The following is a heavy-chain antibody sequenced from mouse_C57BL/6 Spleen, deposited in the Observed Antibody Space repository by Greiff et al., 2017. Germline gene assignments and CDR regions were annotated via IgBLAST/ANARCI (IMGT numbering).Heavy chain of an antibody. J-gene: IGHJ3*01. V-gene: IGHV5-17*01. CDR1: GFTFSDYG. Sequence: DVQLVESGGGLVKPGGSLKLSCAASGFTFSDYGMHWVRQAPEKGLEWVAYISSGSSTIYYADPVKGRFTISRDNAKNTLFLQRTSLRSEDTAMYYCARPPDWDKPWFAYWGQGTLVTVSA. CDR2: ISSGSSTI. D-gene: IGHD4-1*01. CDR3: ARPPDWDKPWFAY.